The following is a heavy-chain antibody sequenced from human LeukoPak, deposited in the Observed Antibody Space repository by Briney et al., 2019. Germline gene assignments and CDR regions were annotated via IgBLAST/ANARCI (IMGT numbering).Heavy chain of an antibody. Sequence: AGGSLRLSCAASGFTFSSYWMSWVRQAPGKGLEWVANIKQDGSEKYYVDSVKGRFTISRDNAKNSQYPQMNSLRAEDTAVYHCARGGGGYVGFDYWGQGTLVTVSS. CDR3: ARGGGGYVGFDY. J-gene: IGHJ4*02. V-gene: IGHV3-7*03. CDR1: GFTFSSYW. D-gene: IGHD5-12*01. CDR2: IKQDGSEK.